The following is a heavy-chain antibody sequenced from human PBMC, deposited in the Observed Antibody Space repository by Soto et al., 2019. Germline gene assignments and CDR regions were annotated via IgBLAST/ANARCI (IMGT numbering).Heavy chain of an antibody. V-gene: IGHV3-21*01. Sequence: EVQLVESGGGLVKPGGSLRLSCAASGFTFSTYSMNWVRQAPGKGLEWISSISSSGGSLSHAESVKGRFTISRDNAKNSLYLQMDSLRAEDMAVYYCARGRSIITTMDYWGQGTLVTVSS. J-gene: IGHJ4*02. CDR3: ARGRSIITTMDY. D-gene: IGHD2-2*01. CDR1: GFTFSTYS. CDR2: ISSSGGSL.